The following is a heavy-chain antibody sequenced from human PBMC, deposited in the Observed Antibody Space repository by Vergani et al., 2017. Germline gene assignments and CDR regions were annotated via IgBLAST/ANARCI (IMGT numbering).Heavy chain of an antibody. Sequence: QVLLQESGPGLVKPSQTLSLTCIVSGGSMKINDYYWTWIRQHPVKGLEWIGSIYYTGGTYNNPSLKSRFTMSIDTSKNQFSLKLNSVTAADTAVYYCARARWDVPSAIKYAFDIWGQGTSVTVAS. V-gene: IGHV4-31*02. CDR2: IYYTGGT. J-gene: IGHJ3*02. CDR1: GGSMKINDYY. CDR3: ARARWDVPSAIKYAFDI. D-gene: IGHD1-26*01.